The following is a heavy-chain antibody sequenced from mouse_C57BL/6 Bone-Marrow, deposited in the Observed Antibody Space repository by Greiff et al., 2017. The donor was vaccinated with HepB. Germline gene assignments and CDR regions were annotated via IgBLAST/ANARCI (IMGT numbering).Heavy chain of an antibody. D-gene: IGHD2-2*01. J-gene: IGHJ3*01. V-gene: IGHV8-8*01. CDR3: ARLSTMVTTDGLWFAY. CDR1: GFSLSTFGMG. CDR2: IWWDDDK. Sequence: QVTLKVCGPGILQPSQTLSLTCSFSGFSLSTFGMGVGWIRQPSGKGLEWLAHIWWDDDKYYNPALKSRLTISKDTSKNQVFLKIANVDTADTATYYCARLSTMVTTDGLWFAYWGQGTLFTVSA.